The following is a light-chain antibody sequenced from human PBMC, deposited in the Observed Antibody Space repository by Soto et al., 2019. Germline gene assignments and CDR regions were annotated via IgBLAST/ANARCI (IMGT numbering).Light chain of an antibody. CDR2: GNS. J-gene: IGLJ2*01. V-gene: IGLV1-40*01. CDR1: SSNIGAGYD. Sequence: QAVVTQPPSVSGAPGQRVTISCTGSSSNIGAGYDVHWYQQLPGTAPKLLIYGNSNRPSGVPDRFSGSKSGTSASLAITGLQAEEEADYYCQSYDSSLSGVVFGGGTKLTVL. CDR3: QSYDSSLSGVV.